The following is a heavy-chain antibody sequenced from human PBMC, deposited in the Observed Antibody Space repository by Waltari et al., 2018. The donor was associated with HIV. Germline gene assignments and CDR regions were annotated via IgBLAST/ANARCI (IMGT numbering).Heavy chain of an antibody. V-gene: IGHV1-3*01. CDR2: SNCGKGNT. Sequence: QVQLVQSGAEVAKPGASVRLSCKTSGYTFGDYAIHWVRQAPGQGLEWMGWSNCGKGNTRYSETSQGRFTITRDTSAATSYLEVTDLRSEDTALYYCAREPIISVANNAFDVWGLGSLVTVSS. CDR3: AREPIISVANNAFDV. J-gene: IGHJ3*01. CDR1: GYTFGDYA. D-gene: IGHD6-19*01.